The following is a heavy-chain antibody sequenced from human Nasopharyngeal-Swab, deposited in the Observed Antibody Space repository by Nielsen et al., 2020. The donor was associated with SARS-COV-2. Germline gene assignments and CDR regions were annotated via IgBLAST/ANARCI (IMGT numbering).Heavy chain of an antibody. CDR2: VTPEDGEP. V-gene: IGHV1-24*01. Sequence: ASVKVSCKVSGYTLTVLPIHWVRQAPGKGLEWMGTVTPEDGEPIYAQSFQGRVTMTEDTSTYPAYLELSSLRSEDTAVYYCASEGSGVFGVVIYAFDIWGPGTLVTVSS. CDR3: ASEGSGVFGVVIYAFDI. J-gene: IGHJ3*02. CDR1: GYTLTVLP. D-gene: IGHD3-3*01.